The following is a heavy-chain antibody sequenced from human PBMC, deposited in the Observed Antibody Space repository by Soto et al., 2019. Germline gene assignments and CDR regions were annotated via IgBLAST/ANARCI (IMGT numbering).Heavy chain of an antibody. CDR3: ARWGYCSGINCYFDY. V-gene: IGHV4-59*01. J-gene: IGHJ4*02. Sequence: SETLSLTCTVSGGSISSYYWSWIRQPPGKGLEWIGYINYSGNTNYNPSLKSRVTISVDTSKNQFSLKLSSVTAADTAVYYCARWGYCSGINCYFDYWGQGTLVTVSS. CDR2: INYSGNT. D-gene: IGHD2-15*01. CDR1: GGSISSYY.